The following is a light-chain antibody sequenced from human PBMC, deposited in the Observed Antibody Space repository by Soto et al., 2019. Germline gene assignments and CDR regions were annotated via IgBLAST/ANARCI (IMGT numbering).Light chain of an antibody. V-gene: IGKV4-1*01. CDR3: QQYYGTPPYT. CDR1: QSVLYSSNNKNY. J-gene: IGKJ2*01. Sequence: DIVMTQSPDSLAVSLGERATINCKSSQSVLYSSNNKNYLAWYQQKPGQPPKLLIYWASTRESGVPDRLSGSGSGTDFTLTISSLQAEDVAAYYCQQYYGTPPYTFGQGTKLEIK. CDR2: WAS.